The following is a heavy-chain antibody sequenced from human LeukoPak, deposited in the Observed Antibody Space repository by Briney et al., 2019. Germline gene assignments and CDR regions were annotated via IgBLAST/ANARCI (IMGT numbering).Heavy chain of an antibody. CDR3: ARDVHNWNDRAFDL. V-gene: IGHV3-33*05. CDR2: ISYDGSNK. J-gene: IGHJ2*01. Sequence: PGGSLRLSCAASGFTFSSYGMHWVRQAPGKGLEWVAVISYDGSNKYYADSVKGRFTISRDNSKNTLYLQMNSLRAEDTAVYYCARDVHNWNDRAFDLWGRGTLVTVSS. D-gene: IGHD1-1*01. CDR1: GFTFSSYG.